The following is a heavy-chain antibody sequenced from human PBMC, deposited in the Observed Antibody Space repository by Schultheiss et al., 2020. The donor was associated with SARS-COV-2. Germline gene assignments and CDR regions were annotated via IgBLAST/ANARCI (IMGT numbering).Heavy chain of an antibody. CDR2: ISYNRGSI. CDR1: GFTFSNAW. V-gene: IGHV3-48*01. D-gene: IGHD1-26*01. J-gene: IGHJ3*01. Sequence: GGSLRLSCAASGFTFSNAWMSWVRQAPGKGLEWVSGISYNRGSIDSANSVKGRFTISRDNSKNTLYLQMNSLRAEDTAVYYCARDLSSGSSPWGQGTMVTVAS. CDR3: ARDLSSGSSP.